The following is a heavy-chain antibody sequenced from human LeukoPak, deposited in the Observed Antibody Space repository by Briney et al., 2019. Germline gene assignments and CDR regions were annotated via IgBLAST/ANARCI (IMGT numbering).Heavy chain of an antibody. V-gene: IGHV3-7*01. D-gene: IGHD5-18*01. J-gene: IGHJ6*03. CDR3: ARERRGYSYGFYYYYYMDV. CDR2: IKQDGSEK. CDR1: GFTFSSYW. Sequence: GGSLRLSCAASGFTFSSYWMSWVRQAPGKGLEWVANIKQDGSEKYYVDSVKGRFTISRDNAKNSLYLQMNSLRAEDTAVYYCARERRGYSYGFYYYYYMDVWGKGTTVTVSS.